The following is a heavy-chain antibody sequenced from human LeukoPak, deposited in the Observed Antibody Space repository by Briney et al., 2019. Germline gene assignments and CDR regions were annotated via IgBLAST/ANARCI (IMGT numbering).Heavy chain of an antibody. J-gene: IGHJ4*02. CDR2: INPSCGST. D-gene: IGHD3-10*01. CDR3: ARDGESGGGSD. V-gene: IGHV1-46*01. Sequence: ASVKVSCKASGYTFTYYYIHWVRQAPGQGLEWMGIINPSCGSTSYAQKFQGRVTMTRDTSTSTVHMELSRLKSEDTAVYYCARDGESGGGSDWGQGSLVTASS. CDR1: GYTFTYYY.